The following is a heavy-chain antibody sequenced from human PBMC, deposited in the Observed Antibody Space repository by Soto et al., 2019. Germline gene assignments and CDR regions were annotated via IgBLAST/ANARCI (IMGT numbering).Heavy chain of an antibody. CDR1: GFPLIGYA. J-gene: IGHJ6*03. CDR3: ARRARPDFYYMDV. CDR2: ISSNGVGT. D-gene: IGHD6-6*01. Sequence: TGGSLRLSCAASGFPLIGYAMDWVRQAPGKGLEYVSGISSNGVGTYYANSVQGRFTISRDNSKNTVYLQMGSLRPEDMAVYYCARRARPDFYYMDVWGKGTTVTVSS. V-gene: IGHV3-64*01.